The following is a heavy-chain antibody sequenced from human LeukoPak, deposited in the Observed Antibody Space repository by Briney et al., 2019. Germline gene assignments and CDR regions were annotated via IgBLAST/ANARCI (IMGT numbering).Heavy chain of an antibody. CDR1: GGSISSGGYY. V-gene: IGHV4-31*03. CDR2: ISYSGGT. J-gene: IGHJ4*02. Sequence: RPSQTLSLTCTVSGGSISSGGYYWSWIRQHPGKGLEWIGYISYSGGTCYNPSLKSRVTISVDTSKNQFSLKLSSVTAADTAVYYCARTLHLGEFYFDYWGQGTLVSVSS. CDR3: ARTLHLGEFYFDY. D-gene: IGHD3-16*01.